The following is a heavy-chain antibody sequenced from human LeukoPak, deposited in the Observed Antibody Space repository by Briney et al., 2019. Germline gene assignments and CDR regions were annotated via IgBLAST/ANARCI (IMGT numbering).Heavy chain of an antibody. D-gene: IGHD2-2*01. V-gene: IGHV1-69*01. J-gene: IGHJ6*02. Sequence: SVKVSCKASGGTFSSYAISWVRQAPGQGLEWMGGIIPIFGTANYAQKFQGRVTITADESTSTAYMELSSLRSEDTAVYYCARASRPQIVVVPAAIGMDVWGQGTTVTVSS. CDR1: GGTFSSYA. CDR3: ARASRPQIVVVPAAIGMDV. CDR2: IIPIFGTA.